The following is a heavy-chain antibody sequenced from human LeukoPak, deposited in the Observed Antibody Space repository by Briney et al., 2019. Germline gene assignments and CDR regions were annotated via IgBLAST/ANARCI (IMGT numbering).Heavy chain of an antibody. CDR2: ISSNGGST. J-gene: IGHJ4*02. CDR1: GFTFSSYA. D-gene: IGHD3-22*01. Sequence: GGSLRLSCAASGFTFSSYAMHWARQAPGKGLEYVSAISSNGGSTYYANSVKGRFTISRDNSKNTLYLQMGSLRAEDMAVYYCARADYDSSADHYWGQGTLVTVSS. V-gene: IGHV3-64*01. CDR3: ARADYDSSADHY.